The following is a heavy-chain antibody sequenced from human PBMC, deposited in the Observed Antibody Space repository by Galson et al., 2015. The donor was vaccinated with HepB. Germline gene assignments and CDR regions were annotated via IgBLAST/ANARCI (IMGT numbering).Heavy chain of an antibody. CDR3: ARDRFVVVPATTNYYYMDV. D-gene: IGHD2-2*01. Sequence: SVTVSCKASGSSFTSYYMHWVRQAPGQGLEWMGIINPSGGSTSYAQKFQGRVTMTRDTSTSTVYMELSSLRSEDTAVYYCARDRFVVVPATTNYYYMDVWGKGTTVTVSS. V-gene: IGHV1-46*03. J-gene: IGHJ6*03. CDR2: INPSGGST. CDR1: GSSFTSYY.